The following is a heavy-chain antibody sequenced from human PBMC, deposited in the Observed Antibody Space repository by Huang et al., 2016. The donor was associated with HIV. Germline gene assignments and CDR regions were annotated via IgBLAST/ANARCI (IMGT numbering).Heavy chain of an antibody. J-gene: IGHJ4*02. CDR1: GGTFSSYA. CDR3: ARARGYYDSSVSYYFDY. D-gene: IGHD3-22*01. V-gene: IGHV1-69*13. Sequence: QVQLVQSGVEVKKPGSSVKVSCKASGGTFSSYAISWVRQAPGQGREWMGGIIPIFGTANYAQKVQGRVTITADESTSTAYMELSSLRSEDTAVYYCARARGYYDSSVSYYFDYWGQGTLVTVSS. CDR2: IIPIFGTA.